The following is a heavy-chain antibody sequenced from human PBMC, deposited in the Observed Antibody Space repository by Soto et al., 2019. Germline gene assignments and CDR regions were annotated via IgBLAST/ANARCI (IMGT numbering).Heavy chain of an antibody. Sequence: LSLTCAVSGGSISSGGYFWSWIRQPPGKGLEWIGYIYHSGSTYYNPSLKSRVTISVDRSKNQFSLKLSSVTAADTAVYYCAAGGGLPRYYWGQGTLVTV. CDR1: GGSISSGGYF. CDR2: IYHSGST. V-gene: IGHV4-30-2*01. J-gene: IGHJ4*02. CDR3: AAGGGLPRYY. D-gene: IGHD5-12*01.